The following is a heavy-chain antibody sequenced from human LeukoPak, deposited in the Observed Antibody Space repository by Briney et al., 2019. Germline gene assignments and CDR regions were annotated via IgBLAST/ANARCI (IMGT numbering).Heavy chain of an antibody. Sequence: SETLSLTCTVSGVSMSAYQWSWVRQSPEKGLEWIGCINTKGETSYNPSLKSRVTTSVDTSKSQFSLRLTSVTAADTAVYYRATSNDAKIAPFDHWGQGAPVTVSS. J-gene: IGHJ4*02. CDR2: INTKGET. CDR3: ATSNDAKIAPFDH. CDR1: GVSMSAYQ. V-gene: IGHV4-4*09. D-gene: IGHD2-21*01.